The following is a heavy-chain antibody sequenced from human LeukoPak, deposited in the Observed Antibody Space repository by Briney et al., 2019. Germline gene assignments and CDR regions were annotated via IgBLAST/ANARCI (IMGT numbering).Heavy chain of an antibody. J-gene: IGHJ4*02. Sequence: PGGSLSFSFAAPGLTFSGYWRNWAPKAPGKGLLWVSRINSDGSSTSYADSVKGRFTISRDNAKNTLYLQMNSLRAEDTAVYYCAKGAAADHFDYWGQGTLVTVSS. D-gene: IGHD6-13*01. CDR3: AKGAAADHFDY. CDR2: INSDGSST. V-gene: IGHV3-74*01. CDR1: GLTFSGYW.